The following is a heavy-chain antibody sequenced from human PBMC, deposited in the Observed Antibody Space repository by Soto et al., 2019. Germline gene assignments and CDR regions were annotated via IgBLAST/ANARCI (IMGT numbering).Heavy chain of an antibody. J-gene: IGHJ4*02. CDR2: IYYSGST. CDR1: GGSISSSSYY. CDR3: ARGFGELSSPFDY. Sequence: SETLSLTCTVSGGSISSSSYYWGWIRQPPGKGLEWIGSIYYSGSTYYNPSLKSRVTISVDTSKNQFSLKLSSVTAADTAVYYCARGFGELSSPFDYWGQGTLVTSPQ. D-gene: IGHD3-10*01. V-gene: IGHV4-39*01.